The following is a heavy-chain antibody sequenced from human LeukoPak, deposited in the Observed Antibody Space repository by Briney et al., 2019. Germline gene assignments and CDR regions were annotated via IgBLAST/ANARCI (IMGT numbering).Heavy chain of an antibody. V-gene: IGHV4-34*01. CDR2: ISPGEGI. Sequence: SETLSLTCAVYSEPFSGGYWSWLRQPPGKGLDWIGEISPGEGINYNPSLKSRVTISVDTSKNQFSLSLSSVTAADTAVYFCARNRRGYSYGTLYYFDYWGQGTLVTVSS. J-gene: IGHJ4*02. CDR1: SEPFSGGY. CDR3: ARNRRGYSYGTLYYFDY. D-gene: IGHD5-18*01.